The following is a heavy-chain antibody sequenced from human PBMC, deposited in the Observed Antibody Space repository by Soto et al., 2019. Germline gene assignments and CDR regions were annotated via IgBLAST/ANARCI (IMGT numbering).Heavy chain of an antibody. CDR2: IIPILGIA. CDR1: GGTFSSYT. J-gene: IGHJ5*02. V-gene: IGHV1-69*04. D-gene: IGHD1-26*01. CDR3: ARDRSPIVGATNWFDP. Sequence: GASVKLSCKASGGTFSSYTISWVRQAPGQGLEWMGRIIPILGIANYAQKFQGRVTITADKSTSTAYMELSSLRSEDTAVYYCARDRSPIVGATNWFDPWGQGTLVTVSS.